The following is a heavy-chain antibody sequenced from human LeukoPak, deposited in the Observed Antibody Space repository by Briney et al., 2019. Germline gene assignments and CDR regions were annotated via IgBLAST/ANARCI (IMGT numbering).Heavy chain of an antibody. Sequence: GGSLRLSCAASGFTFSSYAMSWVRQAPGKGLEWVSAISGSGGITYYADSAKGRFTISRDNSKNTLYLQMNSLRAEDTAVYYCTRDLGHCTGGTCFPSGPADYWGQGTLVTVSS. CDR3: TRDLGHCTGGTCFPSGPADY. J-gene: IGHJ4*02. CDR2: ISGSGGIT. V-gene: IGHV3-23*01. D-gene: IGHD2-15*01. CDR1: GFTFSSYA.